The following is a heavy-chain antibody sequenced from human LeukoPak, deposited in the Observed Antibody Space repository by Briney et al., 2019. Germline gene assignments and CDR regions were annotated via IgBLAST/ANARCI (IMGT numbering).Heavy chain of an antibody. J-gene: IGHJ6*02. V-gene: IGHV4-59*01. CDR3: ARDLLHYYDSSGYPSRSLDYGMDV. D-gene: IGHD3-22*01. CDR1: GGSISSYY. Sequence: SETLSLTCTVSGGSISSYYWSWIRQPLGKGLEWIGYIYYSGSANYNPSLKSRVTISVDTSKNQFSLKLSSVTAADTAVYYCARDLLHYYDSSGYPSRSLDYGMDVWGQGTTVTVSS. CDR2: IYYSGSA.